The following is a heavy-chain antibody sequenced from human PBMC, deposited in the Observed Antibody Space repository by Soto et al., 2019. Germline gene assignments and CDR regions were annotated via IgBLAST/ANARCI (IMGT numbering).Heavy chain of an antibody. V-gene: IGHV3-23*01. D-gene: IGHD1-26*01. CDR1: GFTFSSYA. Sequence: GGSLRLSCAASGFTFSSYAMSWVRQAPGKGLEWVSAISGSGGSTYYADSVKGRFTISRDNSKNTLYLQMNSLRAEDTAVYYCAKATGCELLRPPTLDYWGQGTLVTVSS. J-gene: IGHJ4*02. CDR2: ISGSGGST. CDR3: AKATGCELLRPPTLDY.